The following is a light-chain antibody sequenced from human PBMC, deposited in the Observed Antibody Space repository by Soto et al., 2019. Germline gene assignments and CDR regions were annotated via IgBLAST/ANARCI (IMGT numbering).Light chain of an antibody. Sequence: EMVLTQSPDILSLSPGDRATLSCRAGRGVTSDFLVWYQQKPGQVPRLLIYGASSRATGIPDRFSGSGSGTDFILTISRLEPEDFAVYYCQQRNIWPPVTFGQGTRLEIK. V-gene: IGKV3D-20*02. CDR3: QQRNIWPPVT. J-gene: IGKJ5*01. CDR1: RGVTSDF. CDR2: GAS.